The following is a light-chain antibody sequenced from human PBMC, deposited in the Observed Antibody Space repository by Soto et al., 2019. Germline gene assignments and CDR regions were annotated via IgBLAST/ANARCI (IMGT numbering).Light chain of an antibody. V-gene: IGLV2-14*03. CDR2: DVS. Sequence: QSALTQPASVSGSPGQSITISCTGTSSDVGGYNYVSWYQHHPGKAPKLMIYDVSNRPSGVSNRFSGSKSGNTASLTISGLRAEDEAHYYCCSYARSSPYGFGTGTKVTVL. CDR1: SSDVGGYNY. CDR3: CSYARSSPYG. J-gene: IGLJ1*01.